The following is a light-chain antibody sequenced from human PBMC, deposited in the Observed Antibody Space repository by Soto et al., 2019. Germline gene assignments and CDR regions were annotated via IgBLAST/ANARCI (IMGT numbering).Light chain of an antibody. CDR1: QSISSRY. CDR2: GAS. V-gene: IGKV3-20*01. Sequence: DIVLTQSPGTLSLSPGERATLSCRASQSISSRYLAWYQQRPGQAPRLLIYGASSRATGIPDRFSGSGSGIDFTLTISGLEPEDFAEYYCQQCCSYPTWTFGQGTKVEIK. J-gene: IGKJ1*01. CDR3: QQCCSYPTWT.